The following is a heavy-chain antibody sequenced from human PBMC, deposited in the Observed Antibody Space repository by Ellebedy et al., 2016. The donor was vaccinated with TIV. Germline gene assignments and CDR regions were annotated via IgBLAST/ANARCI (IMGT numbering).Heavy chain of an antibody. J-gene: IGHJ4*02. CDR3: ARRLRLMYSSGSFDY. Sequence: AASVKVSCKASENTFSTYDINWVRQAIGQGLEWMGWISAHNDNTNYAQKFQGRVTMTTNPSTTTAYMELTSLRSDDTAMYYCARRLRLMYSSGSFDYWGQGTPVTVSS. D-gene: IGHD6-19*01. V-gene: IGHV1-18*01. CDR2: ISAHNDNT. CDR1: ENTFSTYD.